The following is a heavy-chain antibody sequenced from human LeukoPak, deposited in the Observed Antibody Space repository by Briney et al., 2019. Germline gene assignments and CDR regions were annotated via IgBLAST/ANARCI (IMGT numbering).Heavy chain of an antibody. CDR2: ISYDGSNK. J-gene: IGHJ4*02. D-gene: IGHD5-18*01. CDR1: GFTFSSYG. Sequence: GGSLRLSCAASGFTFSSYGMHWVRQAPGKGLEWVAVISYDGSNKYYADSVKGRFTISRDNSKNTLYLQMNSLRAEDTAVYYCAKGTAMDVDYWGQGTLVTVSS. CDR3: AKGTAMDVDY. V-gene: IGHV3-30*18.